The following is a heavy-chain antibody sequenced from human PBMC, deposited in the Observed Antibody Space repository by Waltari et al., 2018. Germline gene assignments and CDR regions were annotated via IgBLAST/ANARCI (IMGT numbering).Heavy chain of an antibody. CDR3: ARHRGYYYYMDV. Sequence: QLQLQESGPGLVKPSETLSLTCTVSGGSISSSSYYWGWIRQPPGKGLEWIGSIYYSGSTYYNPSLKSRVTISVDTSKNQFSLKLSSVTAADTAVYYCARHRGYYYYMDVWGKGTTVTVSS. CDR1: GGSISSSSYY. CDR2: IYYSGST. V-gene: IGHV4-39*01. J-gene: IGHJ6*03.